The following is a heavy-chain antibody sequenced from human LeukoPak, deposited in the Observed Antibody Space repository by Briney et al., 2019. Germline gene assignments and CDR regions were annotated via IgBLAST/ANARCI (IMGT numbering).Heavy chain of an antibody. J-gene: IGHJ6*04. D-gene: IGHD2-15*01. V-gene: IGHV3-13*01. CDR3: ARDFCSGGSCYSLDV. CDR2: IGTAGDT. Sequence: GGSLRLSCAASGFTFSSYDMHWVRQATGKGLEWVSAIGTAGDTYYPGSVKGQFTTSRDNSKNTLYLQINSLRAGDTVVYYCARDFCSGGSCYSLDVWGKGTTVTVSS. CDR1: GFTFSSYD.